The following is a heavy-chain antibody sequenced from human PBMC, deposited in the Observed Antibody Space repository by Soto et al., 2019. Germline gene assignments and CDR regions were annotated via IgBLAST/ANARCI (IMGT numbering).Heavy chain of an antibody. V-gene: IGHV3-23*01. Sequence: EVQLLESGGGLVQPGGSLRLSCAASGFTFSSYAMRWVRQAPGKGLEWVSAIGGSGDSTYYADSVKGGFTTSSDNAENTRYLQINTLGAEDTDVYYCASRGSGSYSVYWGQGTLVTVSS. J-gene: IGHJ4*02. CDR3: ASRGSGSYSVY. CDR2: IGGSGDST. D-gene: IGHD1-26*01. CDR1: GFTFSSYA.